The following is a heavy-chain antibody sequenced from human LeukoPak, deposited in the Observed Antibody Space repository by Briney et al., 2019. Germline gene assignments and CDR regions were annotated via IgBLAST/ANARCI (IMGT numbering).Heavy chain of an antibody. Sequence: GGSLRLSCATSGFTFSRYGMHWVRQAPGKGLEWVAVIWYDGSNKYYADSVKGRFTISRDNSKNTLYLQMNSLRAEDTAVYYXXXXXXDSSGYHFDYWGQGTLVTVSS. CDR2: IWYDGSNK. V-gene: IGHV3-33*01. CDR1: GFTFSRYG. J-gene: IGHJ4*02. CDR3: XXXXXDSSGYHFDY. D-gene: IGHD3-22*01.